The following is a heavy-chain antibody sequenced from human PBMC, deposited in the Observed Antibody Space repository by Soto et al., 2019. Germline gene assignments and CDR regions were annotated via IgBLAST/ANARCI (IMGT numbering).Heavy chain of an antibody. CDR3: ARGVFRFLQWFDP. Sequence: WETLSLTCTVSGASVNSENYYWSWIRQPPGKGLEWIGYVYYSGSTNYNPSLKSRATISLDTYRNQFSLKMTSMTSADTAFYYCARGVFRFLQWFDPWGQGTLVTVSS. CDR2: VYYSGST. CDR1: GASVNSENYY. V-gene: IGHV4-61*01. D-gene: IGHD3-3*01. J-gene: IGHJ5*02.